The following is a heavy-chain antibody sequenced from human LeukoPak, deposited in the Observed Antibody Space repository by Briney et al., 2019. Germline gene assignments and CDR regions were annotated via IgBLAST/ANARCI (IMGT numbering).Heavy chain of an antibody. CDR2: IKQDGSEK. CDR1: GFTFSSYW. J-gene: IGHJ5*02. Sequence: PGGSLRLSRAASGFTFSSYWMSWVRQAPGKGLEWVANIKQDGSEKYYVDSVKGRFTISRDNAKNSLYLQMNSLRAEDTAVYYCAREGCGGDCIFNWFDPWGQGTLVTVSS. D-gene: IGHD2-21*02. V-gene: IGHV3-7*01. CDR3: AREGCGGDCIFNWFDP.